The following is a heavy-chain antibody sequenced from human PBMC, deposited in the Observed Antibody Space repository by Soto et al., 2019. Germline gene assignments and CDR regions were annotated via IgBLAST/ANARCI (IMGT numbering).Heavy chain of an antibody. V-gene: IGHV1-69*01. J-gene: IGHJ6*02. CDR2: IIPIFGTA. CDR3: ALWGFRDGNNSKYNYSGMDV. D-gene: IGHD1-1*01. Sequence: VQLVQSGAEVKKPGSSVKLSCKASGGTFNRYTISWVRQAPGQGLEWMGGIIPIFGTANYAQKFQGRVAITADESTRAAYMELRSLRSEDTAVYYCALWGFRDGNNSKYNYSGMDVWGQGTTVTVSS. CDR1: GGTFNRYT.